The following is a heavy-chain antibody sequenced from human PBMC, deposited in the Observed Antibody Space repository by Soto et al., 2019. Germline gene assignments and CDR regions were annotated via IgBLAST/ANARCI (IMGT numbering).Heavy chain of an antibody. CDR3: TTAATTVTTIDY. J-gene: IGHJ4*02. D-gene: IGHD4-17*01. V-gene: IGHV3-15*01. CDR1: GFTFTNAW. Sequence: EVHLVESGGGLVKPGGSLRLSCAASGFTFTNAWMSWVRQAPGKGLQWVGRIKRETDGGTTDYAAPVKGGFTISRDDSRNTLYLQMNNLKIEDTAVYYCTTAATTVTTIDYWGQGTLVTVSS. CDR2: IKRETDGGTT.